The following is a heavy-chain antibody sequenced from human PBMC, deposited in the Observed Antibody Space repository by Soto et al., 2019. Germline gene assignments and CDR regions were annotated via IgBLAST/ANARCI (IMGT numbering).Heavy chain of an antibody. V-gene: IGHV1-69*06. CDR2: IIPIFGTA. D-gene: IGHD2-2*01. CDR3: ARVGSSTPGNYYYGMDV. Sequence: GASVKVSCKASGGTFSSYAISWVRQAPGQGLEWMGGIIPIFGTANYAQKFQGRVTITADKSTSTAYMELSSLRSEDTAVYYCARVGSSTPGNYYYGMDVWDQGTTVTVSS. CDR1: GGTFSSYA. J-gene: IGHJ6*02.